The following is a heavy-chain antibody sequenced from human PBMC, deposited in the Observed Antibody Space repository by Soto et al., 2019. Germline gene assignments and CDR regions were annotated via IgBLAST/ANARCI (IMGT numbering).Heavy chain of an antibody. D-gene: IGHD1-20*01. J-gene: IGHJ4*02. CDR2: MSSNGAEK. CDR1: GFNFRNNV. Sequence: QVQLVESGGDVVQPGTSLRLSCAASGFNFRNNVLHWVRQAPGKGLEWVAVMSSNGAEKYYTDSVKGRFTISRDNFKNTLYLEMNSLTSEDTAVYYCVLDNIPGAPDYFDYWGQGTLVTVSS. CDR3: VLDNIPGAPDYFDY. V-gene: IGHV3-30*03.